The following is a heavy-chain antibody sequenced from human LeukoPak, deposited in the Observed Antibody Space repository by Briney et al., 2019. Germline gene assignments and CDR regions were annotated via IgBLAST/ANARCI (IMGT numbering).Heavy chain of an antibody. Sequence: GGSLRLSCAASGFALSSYAMNWVRQAPGKGLDWVSVISTSGGTTYYADSVKGRFTISRDNSKNTLYLQMNSLSVEDTAVYYCAKDEVLWFGERAFDIWGHGTMVTVSS. J-gene: IGHJ3*02. CDR2: ISTSGGTT. V-gene: IGHV3-23*01. CDR1: GFALSSYA. CDR3: AKDEVLWFGERAFDI. D-gene: IGHD3-10*01.